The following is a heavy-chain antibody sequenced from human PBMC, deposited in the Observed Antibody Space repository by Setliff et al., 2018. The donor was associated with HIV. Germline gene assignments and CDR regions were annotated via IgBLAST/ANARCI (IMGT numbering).Heavy chain of an antibody. Sequence: ASVKVSCKASGYTFNNYGISWVRQAPGQGLEWMGWINTHSGYTNYAQNVQGRVTVTMDTSTSTAYMELRSLTSDDTAVYYCARAKPWLRFLDYWGQGTLVTVSS. CDR3: ARAKPWLRFLDY. CDR1: GYTFNNYG. J-gene: IGHJ4*02. CDR2: INTHSGYT. D-gene: IGHD5-12*01. V-gene: IGHV1-18*01.